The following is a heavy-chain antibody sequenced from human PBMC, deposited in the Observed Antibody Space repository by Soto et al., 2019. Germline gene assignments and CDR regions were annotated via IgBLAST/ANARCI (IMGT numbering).Heavy chain of an antibody. V-gene: IGHV1-3*01. Sequence: ASVKVSCKASGYTFTSYAMHWVRQAPGQRLEWMGWINAGNGNTKYSQKFQGRVTITRDTSASTAYMELSSLRSEDTAVYYCARGHSSSWYGYFQHWGQGTLVTVSS. CDR2: INAGNGNT. CDR1: GYTFTSYA. J-gene: IGHJ1*01. D-gene: IGHD6-13*01. CDR3: ARGHSSSWYGYFQH.